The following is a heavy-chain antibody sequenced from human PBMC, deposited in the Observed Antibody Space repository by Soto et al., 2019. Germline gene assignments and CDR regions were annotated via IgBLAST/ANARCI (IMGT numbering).Heavy chain of an antibody. CDR2: IIPILGIA. CDR1: GGTFSSYT. D-gene: IGHD1-26*01. J-gene: IGHJ5*02. Sequence: SVKVSCKASGGTFSSYTISWVRQAPGQGLEWMGRIIPILGIANYAQKFQGRVTITADKSTSTAYMELSSLRSEDTAVYYGARGLNSASLNWFDPSGQGTLVIVSS. CDR3: ARGLNSASLNWFDP. V-gene: IGHV1-69*02.